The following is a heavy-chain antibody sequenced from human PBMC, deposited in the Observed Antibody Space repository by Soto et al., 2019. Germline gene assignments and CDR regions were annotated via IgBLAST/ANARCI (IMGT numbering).Heavy chain of an antibody. Sequence: QVQLVQSGAEVKKPGSSVKVSCKASGGTFSSYAISWVRQAPGQGLEWMGGIIPIFGTANYAQKFQGRVTITEDKSTSTDYIELSNLRSEDTAVYYCTRDRPGGITIFGVAQRPFDYWGQGTLVTVSS. V-gene: IGHV1-69*06. D-gene: IGHD3-3*01. CDR2: IIPIFGTA. CDR1: GGTFSSYA. J-gene: IGHJ4*02. CDR3: TRDRPGGITIFGVAQRPFDY.